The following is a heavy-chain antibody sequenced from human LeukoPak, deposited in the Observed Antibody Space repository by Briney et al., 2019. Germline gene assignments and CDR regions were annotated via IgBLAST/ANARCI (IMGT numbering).Heavy chain of an antibody. CDR1: GYSISSGYY. CDR3: ARLRRSRLAEFDY. V-gene: IGHV4-38-2*02. D-gene: IGHD3-3*02. J-gene: IGHJ4*02. Sequence: SQTLSLTCTVSGYSISSGYYWGWIRQPPGKGLKWIGSISHSGSTYYNPSLKSRVTISVDTSKNQFSLKLSSLTAADTAVYYCARLRRSRLAEFDYWGQGTLVTVSS. CDR2: ISHSGST.